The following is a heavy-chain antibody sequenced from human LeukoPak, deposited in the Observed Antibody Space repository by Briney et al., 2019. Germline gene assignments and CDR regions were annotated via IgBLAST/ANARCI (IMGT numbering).Heavy chain of an antibody. Sequence: GGSLRLSCAGSGFTFSSSWMTWVRRAPGKGLEWVANIRQDGIEKYHVDSVKGRFTISRDNAKNSLYLQMNSLRAEDTAVYYCAREGYDSSGYYAAVYFDYWGQGTLVTVSS. CDR3: AREGYDSSGYYAAVYFDY. CDR2: IRQDGIEK. V-gene: IGHV3-7*01. J-gene: IGHJ4*02. CDR1: GFTFSSSW. D-gene: IGHD3-22*01.